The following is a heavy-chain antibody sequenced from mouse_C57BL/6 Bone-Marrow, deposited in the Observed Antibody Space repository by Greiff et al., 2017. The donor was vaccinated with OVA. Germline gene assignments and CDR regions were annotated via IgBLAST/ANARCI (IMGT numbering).Heavy chain of an antibody. D-gene: IGHD2-1*01. CDR3: ARILYGNSVFLYYYAMDY. V-gene: IGHV1-9*01. Sequence: VQLVESGAELMKPGASVKLSCKATGYTFTGYWIEWVKQRPGHGLEWIGEILPGSGSTTYNEKFKGKATFTADTSSNTAYMQLSSLTTEDSAIYYCARILYGNSVFLYYYAMDYWGQGTSVTVSS. CDR2: ILPGSGST. CDR1: GYTFTGYW. J-gene: IGHJ4*01.